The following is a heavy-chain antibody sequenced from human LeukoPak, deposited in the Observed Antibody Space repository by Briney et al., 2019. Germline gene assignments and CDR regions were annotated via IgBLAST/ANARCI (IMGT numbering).Heavy chain of an antibody. Sequence: GGSLRLSCGASAFTFSNYAMTWVRQAPGRGLEWVANIEQDGSKKSYVDSVKGRFTISRDNAKNSLYLQMNSLRAEDTAIYYCTRVGYIDEGIDYWGQGTLVTVSS. D-gene: IGHD5-24*01. V-gene: IGHV3-7*04. CDR3: TRVGYIDEGIDY. CDR2: IEQDGSKK. CDR1: AFTFSNYA. J-gene: IGHJ4*02.